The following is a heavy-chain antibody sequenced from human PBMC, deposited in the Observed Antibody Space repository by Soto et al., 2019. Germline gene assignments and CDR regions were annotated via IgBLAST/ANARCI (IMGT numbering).Heavy chain of an antibody. D-gene: IGHD3-10*01. CDR3: TTAIWFDAFDI. CDR1: GFTFSNAW. Sequence: EVQLVESGGGLVKPGGSLRLSCAASGFTFSNAWMNWVRQAPGKGLEWVGRIKSKTDGGTTDYAAPVKGRFTISRDDSKNTLYLQMNGLKTDDTAVYYCTTAIWFDAFDIWGQGTMVTVSS. J-gene: IGHJ3*02. CDR2: IKSKTDGGTT. V-gene: IGHV3-15*07.